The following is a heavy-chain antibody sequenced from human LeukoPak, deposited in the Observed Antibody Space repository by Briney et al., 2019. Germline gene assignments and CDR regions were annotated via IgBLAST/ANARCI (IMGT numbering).Heavy chain of an antibody. CDR2: IIPIFGTA. D-gene: IGHD5-24*01. CDR3: ARSEEMATIIGYFDY. V-gene: IGHV1-69*13. J-gene: IGHJ4*02. CDR1: GGTFISYA. Sequence: SVKVSCKASGGTFISYAISWVRQAPGQGLEWMGGIIPIFGTANYAQKFQGRVTITAGESTSTAYMELSSLRSEDTAVYYCARSEEMATIIGYFDYWGQGTLVTVSS.